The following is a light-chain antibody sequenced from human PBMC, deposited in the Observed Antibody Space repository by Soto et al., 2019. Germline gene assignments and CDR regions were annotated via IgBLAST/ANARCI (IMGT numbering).Light chain of an antibody. V-gene: IGKV1-5*03. CDR1: QTISSW. J-gene: IGKJ1*01. Sequence: DIQMTQSPSTLSGSVGDRVTITCRASQTISSWLAWYQQKPGKAPKLLIYNASTLKSGVPSRFIGSGSGTEFTLTISSLQPDDFATYYCQHYNSYPEALGQGTKVELK. CDR3: QHYNSYPEA. CDR2: NAS.